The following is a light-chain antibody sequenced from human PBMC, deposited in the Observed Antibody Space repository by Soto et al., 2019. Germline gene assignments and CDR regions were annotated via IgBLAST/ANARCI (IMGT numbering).Light chain of an antibody. J-gene: IGLJ3*02. Sequence: QLVLTQPPSVSGAPGQRVTISCTGSSSNIGAGYDVHWYQQLPGKAPKLLIYGNSNRPSGVPDRFSGSRSGTSASLAITGLQAEDEADYYCQSSDSSLSGSVVFGGGTKLTVL. CDR1: SSNIGAGYD. CDR2: GNS. V-gene: IGLV1-40*01. CDR3: QSSDSSLSGSVV.